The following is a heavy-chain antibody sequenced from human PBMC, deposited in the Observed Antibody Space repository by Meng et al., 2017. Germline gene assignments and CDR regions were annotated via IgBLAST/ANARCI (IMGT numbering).Heavy chain of an antibody. Sequence: QGRTVESVAEVRKLGAPGTVSCKPSCNPSPGYVMHGLRQAPGKGLWWMGWVNPNSGGTSYAQNVHGRVTMTRDTSISTAYMELRRLRANDAAVYYCARGVYISGVRVRHWFDPWGQGTLVTVSS. V-gene: IGHV1-2*02. CDR3: ARGVYISGVRVRHWFDP. CDR2: VNPNSGGT. CDR1: CNPSPGYV. D-gene: IGHD6-25*01. J-gene: IGHJ5*02.